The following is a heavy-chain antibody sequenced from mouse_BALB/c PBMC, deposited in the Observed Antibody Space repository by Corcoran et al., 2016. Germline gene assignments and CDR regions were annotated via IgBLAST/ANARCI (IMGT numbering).Heavy chain of an antibody. CDR2: IDPANGNT. J-gene: IGHJ1*01. CDR1: GFNIKDTY. V-gene: IGHV14-3*02. Sequence: EVQLQQSGAELVKPGASVKLSCTASGFNIKDTYMHWVKQRPEQGLEGIGRIDPANGNTKYDPKFQGKATITADTSSNTAYLQLSSLTAEDTDVYYCANWDWYFDVWGAGTTVTVSS. CDR3: ANWDWYFDV. D-gene: IGHD4-1*01.